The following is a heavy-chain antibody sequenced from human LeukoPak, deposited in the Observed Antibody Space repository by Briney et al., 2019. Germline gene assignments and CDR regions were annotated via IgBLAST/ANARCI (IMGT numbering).Heavy chain of an antibody. CDR3: AREFYRSSSWLYYFDY. J-gene: IGHJ4*02. CDR2: IIPIFGTA. Sequence: PGSSVKVSCKASGGTFSSYTISWVRQAPGQGLEWMGRIIPIFGTANYAQKFQGRVTITTDESTSTAYMELSSLRSEDTAVYYCAREFYRSSSWLYYFDYWGQGTLVTVSS. D-gene: IGHD6-13*01. V-gene: IGHV1-69*05. CDR1: GGTFSSYT.